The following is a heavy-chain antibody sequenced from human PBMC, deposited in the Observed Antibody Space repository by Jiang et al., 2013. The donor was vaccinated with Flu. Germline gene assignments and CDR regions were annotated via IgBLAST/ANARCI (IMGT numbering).Heavy chain of an antibody. J-gene: IGHJ3*02. CDR2: IYYTGTT. Sequence: PGLVKASQTLSLTCTVSSGSISSGDYYWSWIRQSPGKGLEWIGYIYYTGTTDSNPSLESRVDLSIDTAQNQFSLNLRAVTAADTAEYYCVAATSVTMWAFEIWGQGTMVTVSS. CDR1: SGSISSGDYY. V-gene: IGHV4-30-4*01. D-gene: IGHD3-10*02. CDR3: VAATSVTMWAFEI.